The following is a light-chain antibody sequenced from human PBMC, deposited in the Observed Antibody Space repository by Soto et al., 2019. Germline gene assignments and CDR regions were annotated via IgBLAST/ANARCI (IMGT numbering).Light chain of an antibody. CDR2: EVS. CDR3: SSYAASNTFV. Sequence: QSALTQPPSASGSPGQSVTISCTGSSSDVGGYNFVSWYQQHPGKAPKLMIYEVSKRPSGVPDRFSGSKSGNTASLTVSGLQAGDEADYYCSSYAASNTFVFGIGTKLTVL. J-gene: IGLJ1*01. CDR1: SSDVGGYNF. V-gene: IGLV2-8*01.